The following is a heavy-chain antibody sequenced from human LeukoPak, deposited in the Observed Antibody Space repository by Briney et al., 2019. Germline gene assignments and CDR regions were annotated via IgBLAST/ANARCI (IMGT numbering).Heavy chain of an antibody. CDR1: GYTFTSYG. J-gene: IGHJ4*02. CDR2: ISAYNGNT. Sequence: GASVKVSCKASGYTFTSYGISWVRRAPGQGLEWLGWISAYNGNTNFAQKIQGRVTMTTDTSTSTAYMELRSLRSDDTAVYYCARALSDDFWSFYQDYWGQGTLVTVSS. V-gene: IGHV1-18*01. D-gene: IGHD3-3*01. CDR3: ARALSDDFWSFYQDY.